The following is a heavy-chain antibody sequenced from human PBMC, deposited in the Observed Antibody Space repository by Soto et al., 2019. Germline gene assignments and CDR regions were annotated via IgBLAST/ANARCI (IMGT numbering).Heavy chain of an antibody. Sequence: ASVKVSCKASGYTFTSYDINWVRQATGQGLEWMGWMNPNSGNTGYAQKFQGRVTMTRNTPISTAYMELSSLRSEDTAVYYCARGRRQLRFLEWFHYGMDVWGQGTTVTVSS. CDR3: ARGRRQLRFLEWFHYGMDV. CDR1: GYTFTSYD. J-gene: IGHJ6*02. CDR2: MNPNSGNT. V-gene: IGHV1-8*01. D-gene: IGHD3-3*01.